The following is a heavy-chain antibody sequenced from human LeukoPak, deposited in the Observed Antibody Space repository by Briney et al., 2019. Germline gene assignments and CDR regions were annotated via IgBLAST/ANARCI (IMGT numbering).Heavy chain of an antibody. J-gene: IGHJ4*02. V-gene: IGHV5-51*01. CDR3: ARRSGTYYVDY. Sequence: GGSLKISCKGSGYTFTTYWIGWVRQMPGKGLEWMGIIYPGDSDTRYSPSFQGQITISVDKSITTAYLQWSSLKASDTAMYYCARRSGTYYVDYWGQGTLVTVSS. D-gene: IGHD1-26*01. CDR1: GYTFTTYW. CDR2: IYPGDSDT.